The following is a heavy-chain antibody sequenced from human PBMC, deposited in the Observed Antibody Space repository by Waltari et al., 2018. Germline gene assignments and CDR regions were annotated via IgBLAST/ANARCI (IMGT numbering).Heavy chain of an antibody. CDR1: GYPFSNYV. V-gene: IGHV1-18*01. J-gene: IGHJ4*02. D-gene: IGHD3-22*01. CDR2: IAAYNGNT. Sequence: QVQLVQSGTEVKKPGASVKVSCQASGYPFSNYVVRWVRQAPGQGLEWVGWIAAYNGNTHSAPKLQGRVTMTTDTSTTTAYLELRSLTSDDTAVYYCARVFDSSQYYYGSDYWGQGTLVTVSS. CDR3: ARVFDSSQYYYGSDY.